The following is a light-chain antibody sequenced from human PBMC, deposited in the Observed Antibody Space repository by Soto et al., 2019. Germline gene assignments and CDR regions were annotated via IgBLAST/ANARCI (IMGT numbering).Light chain of an antibody. CDR3: QQYNNWPYT. Sequence: EIVMTQSPATLSVSPGERATLSCRASQSVSSNLAWYQQKPGQAPRLLIYGASTRATGIPARFSGSGSGTEFTLNISSLQSEDLAVYYCQQYNNWPYTFGRGTKLEIK. J-gene: IGKJ2*01. CDR2: GAS. CDR1: QSVSSN. V-gene: IGKV3-15*01.